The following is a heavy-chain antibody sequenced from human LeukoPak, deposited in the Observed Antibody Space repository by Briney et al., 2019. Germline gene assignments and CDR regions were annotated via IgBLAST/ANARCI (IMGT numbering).Heavy chain of an antibody. Sequence: SGTLSLTCTVSGGSISGSRYNWGWVRQPPGKGLDWVTSVSHSGITYYNASLKGRVTISVDTSKNQFSLTLTSVTAADTAVYYCAAMYTSSHYWGQGTLVAVSS. D-gene: IGHD2-8*01. CDR2: VSHSGIT. CDR3: AAMYTSSHY. J-gene: IGHJ4*02. CDR1: GGSISGSRYN. V-gene: IGHV4-39*07.